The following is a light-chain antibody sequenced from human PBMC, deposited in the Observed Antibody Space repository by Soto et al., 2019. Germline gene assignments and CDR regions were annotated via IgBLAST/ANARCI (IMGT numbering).Light chain of an antibody. CDR3: QQFGSSPYT. J-gene: IGKJ2*01. Sequence: EIVLTQSPVTLSLSPGERATLSCRASQSVTNSLAWYQQKPGQAPRLLVYDASNRATGIPTRFSGSGSGTDFTLTISRLEPEDFAVYYCQQFGSSPYTFGQGTKVDIK. CDR2: DAS. CDR1: QSVTNS. V-gene: IGKV3-20*01.